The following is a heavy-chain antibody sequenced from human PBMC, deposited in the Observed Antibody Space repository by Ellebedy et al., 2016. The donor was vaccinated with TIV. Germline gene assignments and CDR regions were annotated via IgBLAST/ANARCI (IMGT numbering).Heavy chain of an antibody. Sequence: AASVQVSCKTSGYTFTDYYIHLVRQAPGQGLAWLGIINLSGGSTTYAQNFEGRVTVTRDTSTSTVYMEMTNLRSEDTAVYYCAKDTVRGLSGQAIVGAQLFDYWGPGTLVTVSS. CDR1: GYTFTDYY. CDR2: INLSGGST. J-gene: IGHJ4*02. D-gene: IGHD1-26*01. CDR3: AKDTVRGLSGQAIVGAQLFDY. V-gene: IGHV1-46*01.